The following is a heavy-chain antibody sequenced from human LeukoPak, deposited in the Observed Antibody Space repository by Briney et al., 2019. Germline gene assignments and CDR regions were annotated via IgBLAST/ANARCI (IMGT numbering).Heavy chain of an antibody. Sequence: SGGSLRLSCAASGFTFSSYAMSWVRQAPGKGLEWVSAISGSALSTYYADSVKGRFTISRDNAKNSLYLQMNSLRAEDTAVYYCAKDGPVNGYSGYDSGQYYFDYWGQGTLVTVSS. J-gene: IGHJ4*02. CDR3: AKDGPVNGYSGYDSGQYYFDY. CDR2: ISGSALST. D-gene: IGHD5-12*01. V-gene: IGHV3-23*01. CDR1: GFTFSSYA.